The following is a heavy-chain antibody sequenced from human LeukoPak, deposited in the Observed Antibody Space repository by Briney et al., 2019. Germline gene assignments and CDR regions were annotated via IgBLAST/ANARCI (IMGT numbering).Heavy chain of an antibody. V-gene: IGHV3-53*01. CDR1: GFTVSSNY. CDR2: IYSGGST. J-gene: IGHJ4*02. CDR3: ARDRVTMVRGVTLEYYFDY. D-gene: IGHD3-10*01. Sequence: GGSLRLSCAASGFTVSSNYISWVRQAPGKGLEWVSVIYSGGSTYYADSVKGRFTISRDNSKNTLYLQMNSLRAEDTAVYYCARDRVTMVRGVTLEYYFDYWGQGTLVTVSS.